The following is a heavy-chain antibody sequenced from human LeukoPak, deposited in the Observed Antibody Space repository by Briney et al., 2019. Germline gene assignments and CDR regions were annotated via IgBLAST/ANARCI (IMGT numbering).Heavy chain of an antibody. CDR3: AKDDGSGTNNLGAIYYYYYYGMDV. Sequence: PGGSLRLSCAASGFTFSSYGMHWVRQAPGKGLEWVAVISYDGSNKYYADSVKGRFTISRDNSKNTLYLQMNSLRAEDTAVYYCAKDDGSGTNNLGAIYYYYYYGMDVWGQGTTVTVSS. CDR1: GFTFSSYG. D-gene: IGHD3-10*01. V-gene: IGHV3-30*18. CDR2: ISYDGSNK. J-gene: IGHJ6*02.